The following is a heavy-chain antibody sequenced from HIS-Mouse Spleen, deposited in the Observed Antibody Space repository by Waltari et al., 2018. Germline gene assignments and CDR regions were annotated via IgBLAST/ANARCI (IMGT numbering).Heavy chain of an antibody. Sequence: QLQLQESGPGLVKPSETLSLTCTVSGGSISSSSYYWGWIRQPPGKGLEWIGSIYYSGSTSYTPSLKSRVTISVDTSKNQFSLKLSSVTAADTAVYYCASGNIAARPFDYWGQGTLVTVSS. D-gene: IGHD6-6*01. V-gene: IGHV4-39*01. J-gene: IGHJ4*02. CDR2: IYYSGST. CDR1: GGSISSSSYY. CDR3: ASGNIAARPFDY.